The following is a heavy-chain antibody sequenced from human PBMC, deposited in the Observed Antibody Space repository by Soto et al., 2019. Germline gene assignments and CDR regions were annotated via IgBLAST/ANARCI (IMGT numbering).Heavy chain of an antibody. Sequence: EVQLLESGGGLVQPGGSLRLSCVASGFSFSNYAMTWVRQAPGQGLEWVSVISGSDGRTYYADSVKGRFTISRDNSKNTLYLQMNSLRAEDTAVYYCAKDRERDAWYEDYWGQGTLVTVSS. V-gene: IGHV3-23*01. D-gene: IGHD6-13*01. CDR2: ISGSDGRT. CDR3: AKDRERDAWYEDY. J-gene: IGHJ4*02. CDR1: GFSFSNYA.